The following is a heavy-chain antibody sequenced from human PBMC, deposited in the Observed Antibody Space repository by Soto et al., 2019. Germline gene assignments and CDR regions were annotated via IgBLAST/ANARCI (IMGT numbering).Heavy chain of an antibody. Sequence: QVQLVQSGAEVKKPGASVKVSCKAPRYIFTAYFMHWVRQAPGQGLEWMGWINPNNGATHYGLSVQGRVTMTRDTSISTAYMELSSQRSDDTAVYYCASHYPAARFVPWGQGLLVIVS. D-gene: IGHD1-26*01. CDR3: ASHYPAARFVP. CDR2: INPNNGAT. V-gene: IGHV1-2*02. CDR1: RYIFTAYF. J-gene: IGHJ5*02.